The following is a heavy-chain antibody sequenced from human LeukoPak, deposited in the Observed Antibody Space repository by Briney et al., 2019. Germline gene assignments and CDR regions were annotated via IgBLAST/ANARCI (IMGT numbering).Heavy chain of an antibody. CDR1: GFTFSSYG. J-gene: IGHJ4*02. D-gene: IGHD2-2*01. V-gene: IGHV3-23*01. CDR3: AKADIVVVPAAMQPSFDY. Sequence: GGTLRLSCAASGFTFSSYGMSWVRQTPGKGLEWVSAISGSGGSTYYADSVKGRFTISRDNSKNTLYLQMNSLRAEDTAVYYCAKADIVVVPAAMQPSFDYWGQGTLVTVSS. CDR2: ISGSGGST.